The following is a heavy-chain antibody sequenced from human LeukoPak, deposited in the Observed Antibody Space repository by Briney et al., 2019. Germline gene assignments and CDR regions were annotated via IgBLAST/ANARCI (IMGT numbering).Heavy chain of an antibody. CDR3: ARALEGYYGSGSYSKD. CDR2: IIPIFGTA. V-gene: IGHV1-69*01. CDR1: GGTFSSYA. J-gene: IGHJ4*02. D-gene: IGHD3-10*01. Sequence: SVKVSCKASGGTFSSYAISWVRQAPGQGLEWMGGIIPIFGTANYALKFQGRVTITADESTSTAYMELSSLRSEDTAVYYCARALEGYYGSGSYSKDWGQGTLVTVSS.